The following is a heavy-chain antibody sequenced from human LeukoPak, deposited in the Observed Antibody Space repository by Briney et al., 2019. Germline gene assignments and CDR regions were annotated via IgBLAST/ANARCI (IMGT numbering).Heavy chain of an antibody. Sequence: SETLSLTCTVSGGSISSYYWSWIRQPPGKGLEWIGYIYYSGSTNYNPSLKSRVTISVDTSKNQFSLKLTSVIAADTAVYYCVGDNGAYWGQGILVTVSS. J-gene: IGHJ4*02. CDR2: IYYSGST. D-gene: IGHD2-21*01. CDR3: VGDNGAY. V-gene: IGHV4-59*08. CDR1: GGSISSYY.